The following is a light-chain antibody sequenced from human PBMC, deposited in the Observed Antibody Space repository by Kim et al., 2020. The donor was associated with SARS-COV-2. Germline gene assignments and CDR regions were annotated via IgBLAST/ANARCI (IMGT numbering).Light chain of an antibody. CDR3: MQGSHWPPWT. CDR1: QSLLYSDGNTY. J-gene: IGKJ1*01. Sequence: DVVMTQSPLSLPVTLGQPASISCTSSQSLLYSDGNTYLDWFPQRPGQSPRRLIYQVSNRDSGVPDRFSGSGSGTVFTLKISRVEAEDVGVYYCMQGSHWPPWTFGQGTKVDIK. CDR2: QVS. V-gene: IGKV2-30*01.